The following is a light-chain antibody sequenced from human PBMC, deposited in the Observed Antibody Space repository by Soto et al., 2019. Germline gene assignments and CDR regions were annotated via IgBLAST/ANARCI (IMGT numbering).Light chain of an antibody. CDR3: QQYDYSRT. V-gene: IGKV1-5*01. J-gene: IGKJ1*01. CDR1: QNISAS. CDR2: DVS. Sequence: DIQMTQSPSTLSASVGGSVAITCRASQNISASLAWYQQKPGEAPKLLIYDVSNLESGVPSRFSGSGSGTEFSLTIRSLQPDDFATYYCQQYDYSRTFGQGTKVDIK.